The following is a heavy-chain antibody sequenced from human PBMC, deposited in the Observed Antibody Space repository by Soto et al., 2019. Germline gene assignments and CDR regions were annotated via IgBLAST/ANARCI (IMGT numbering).Heavy chain of an antibody. CDR3: ARVPTGKYGVWNY. J-gene: IGHJ4*02. V-gene: IGHV3-74*01. D-gene: IGHD2-8*01. Sequence: EEQLVESGGGLFQAGGSLRLSCAASGFTLSSYWMHWVRQAPGKGLVWVLRINPGGSITAYADSVKGRFTISRDNAKNTLYLQMNSLRGDDTAVYYCARVPTGKYGVWNYWGQGTLVTVSS. CDR2: INPGGSIT. CDR1: GFTLSSYW.